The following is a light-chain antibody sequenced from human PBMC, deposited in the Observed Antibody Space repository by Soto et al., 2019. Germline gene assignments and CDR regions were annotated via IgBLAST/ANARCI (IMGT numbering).Light chain of an antibody. CDR2: GAS. J-gene: IGKJ5*01. V-gene: IGKV3-20*01. CDR3: QQNGSSLIT. Sequence: EIVLTQSPGTLSLSPGERATLSCRASQSVSSNHLAWYQQKPGQAPRLLIDGASSRATGLPDRISGSGYGTDFTLNSSRLEPEDCAVYYRQQNGSSLITFGQGTRLEIK. CDR1: QSVSSNH.